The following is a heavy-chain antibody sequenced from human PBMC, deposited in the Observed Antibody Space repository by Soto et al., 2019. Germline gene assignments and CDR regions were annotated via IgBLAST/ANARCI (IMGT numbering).Heavy chain of an antibody. CDR1: GGSFSGYY. CDR2: INHSGST. V-gene: IGHV4-34*01. J-gene: IGHJ4*02. CDR3: ARARLRFLEWYLDY. Sequence: SETLSLTCAVYGGSFSGYYWSWIRQPPGKGLEWIGEINHSGSTNYNPSLKSRVTISVDTSKNQFSLKLSSVTAADTAVYYCARARLRFLEWYLDYWGQGTLVTVSS. D-gene: IGHD3-3*01.